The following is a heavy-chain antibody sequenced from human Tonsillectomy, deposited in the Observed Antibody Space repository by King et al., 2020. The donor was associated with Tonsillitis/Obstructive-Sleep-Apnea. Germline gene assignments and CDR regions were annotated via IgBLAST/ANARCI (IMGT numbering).Heavy chain of an antibody. D-gene: IGHD5-18*01. CDR2: ISSSASTI. J-gene: IGHJ4*02. CDR3: ARDAAMAFDY. CDR1: GFTFSSYE. V-gene: IGHV3-48*03. Sequence: QLVQSGGGLVQPGGSLRLSCAASGFTFSSYEMNWVRQASGKGLEWVSYISSSASTIYYAESVKGRFTISRDNAKNSLYLQMNSLRAEDTAVYYCARDAAMAFDYWGQGTLVTVSS.